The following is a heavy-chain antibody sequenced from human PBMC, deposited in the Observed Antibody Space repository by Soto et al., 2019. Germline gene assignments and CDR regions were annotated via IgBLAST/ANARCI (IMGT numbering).Heavy chain of an antibody. CDR2: ISYDGSNK. D-gene: IGHD3-3*01. Sequence: QVQLVESGGGVVQPGRSLRLSCAASGFTFSSYAMHWVSQAPGKGLEWVAVISYDGSNKYYADSVKGRFTISRDNSKNTLYLQMNSLRAEDTAVYYCARGLRFLEWAHPTYYFDYWGQGTLVTVSS. CDR3: ARGLRFLEWAHPTYYFDY. J-gene: IGHJ4*02. CDR1: GFTFSSYA. V-gene: IGHV3-30-3*01.